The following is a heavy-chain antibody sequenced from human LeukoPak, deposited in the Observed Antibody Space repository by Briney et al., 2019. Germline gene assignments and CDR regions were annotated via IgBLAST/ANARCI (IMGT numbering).Heavy chain of an antibody. CDR1: GVSISSYY. D-gene: IGHD3-22*01. CDR2: IYHSGST. Sequence: SETLSLTCTVSGVSISSYYWSWIRQPPGKGLEWIGYIYHSGSTNSNPSLKSRVTISVDTSKNQFSLKLSSVTAADTAVYYCARGAYVYYSDSSGYYYFDYWGQGTLVTVSS. CDR3: ARGAYVYYSDSSGYYYFDY. V-gene: IGHV4-59*01. J-gene: IGHJ4*02.